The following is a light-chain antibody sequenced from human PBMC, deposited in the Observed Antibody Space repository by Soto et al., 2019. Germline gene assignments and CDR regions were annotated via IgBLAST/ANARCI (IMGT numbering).Light chain of an antibody. CDR1: QSIRDN. Sequence: EIVMTQSPATLSVSPGERAIVSYRASQSIRDNLAWYQQTPGRAPRLLIYGASIRATGVPARFSGSGSGTEFTLTISSLQSEDFAVYYCQQYDYWPPYTFGQGTKVEIK. V-gene: IGKV3-15*01. CDR2: GAS. J-gene: IGKJ2*01. CDR3: QQYDYWPPYT.